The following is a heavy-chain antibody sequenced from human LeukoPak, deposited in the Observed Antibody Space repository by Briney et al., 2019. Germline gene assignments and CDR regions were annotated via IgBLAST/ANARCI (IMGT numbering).Heavy chain of an antibody. CDR3: ARDSLAAAASDY. Sequence: SVKVSCKASGGTVSSYAISWVRQAPGQGLEWMGRIIPILGIANYAQKFQGRVTITADKSTSTAYMELSSLRSEDTAVYYCARDSLAAAASDYWGQGTLVTVSS. CDR1: GGTVSSYA. CDR2: IIPILGIA. V-gene: IGHV1-69*04. J-gene: IGHJ4*02. D-gene: IGHD6-13*01.